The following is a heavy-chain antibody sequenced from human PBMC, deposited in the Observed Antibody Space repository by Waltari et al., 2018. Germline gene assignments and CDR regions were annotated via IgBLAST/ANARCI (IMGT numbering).Heavy chain of an antibody. CDR3: ARGKRTTVTTFGNWFDP. D-gene: IGHD4-17*01. CDR2: IYYSGST. CDR1: GGSISSGGYY. Sequence: QVQLQESGPGLVKPSQTLSLTCTVSGGSISSGGYYWSWIRQHPGKGLEWIGYIYYSGSTYSHPSLKSLVTISVDTSKNQFSLKLSSVTAADTAVYYCARGKRTTVTTFGNWFDPWGQGTLVTVSS. J-gene: IGHJ5*02. V-gene: IGHV4-31*01.